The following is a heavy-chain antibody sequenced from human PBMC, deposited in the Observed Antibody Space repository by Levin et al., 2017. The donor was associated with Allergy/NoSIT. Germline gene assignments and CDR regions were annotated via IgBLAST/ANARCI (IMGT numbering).Heavy chain of an antibody. D-gene: IGHD3-10*01. Sequence: PGGSLRLSCAASGFTFSSYAMSWVRQAPGKGLEWVSGISGSGATTYYADSVKGRFTISRDNSKNTLFLQMNSLRAEDTAVYYCATVSLVRWFFGYWGQGTLVTVSS. CDR1: GFTFSSYA. V-gene: IGHV3-23*01. CDR2: ISGSGATT. CDR3: ATVSLVRWFFGY. J-gene: IGHJ4*02.